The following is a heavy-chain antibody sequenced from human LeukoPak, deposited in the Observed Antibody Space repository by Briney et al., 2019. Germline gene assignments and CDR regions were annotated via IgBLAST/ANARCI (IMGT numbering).Heavy chain of an antibody. J-gene: IGHJ5*02. D-gene: IGHD6-13*01. CDR1: GYSISSGYY. CDR2: IYYSGST. V-gene: IGHV4-38-2*02. CDR3: AVTCPPPWIAAAGPRGWFDP. Sequence: SETLSLTCTVSGYSISSGYYWGWIRQPPGKGLEWIGSIYYSGSTYYNPSLKSRVTISVDTSKNQFSLKLSSVTAADTAVYYCAVTCPPPWIAAAGPRGWFDPWGQGTLVTVSS.